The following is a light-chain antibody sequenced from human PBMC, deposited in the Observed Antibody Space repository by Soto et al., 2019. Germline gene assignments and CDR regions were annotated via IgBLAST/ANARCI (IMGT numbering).Light chain of an antibody. CDR2: GAS. CDR3: QQYNSYPIT. J-gene: IGKJ5*01. V-gene: IGKV1-5*01. Sequence: DIQMTQSPSTLSASVGDRVTITCRASQSISSWLAWYQQKPGKAPKLLIYGASNLESGVPSRFSGSGSGTEFTLTISSLQPDDFATYYCQQYNSYPITFGQGTRLEI. CDR1: QSISSW.